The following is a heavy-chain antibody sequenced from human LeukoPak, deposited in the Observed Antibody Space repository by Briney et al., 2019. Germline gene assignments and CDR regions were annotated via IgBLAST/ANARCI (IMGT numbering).Heavy chain of an antibody. J-gene: IGHJ4*02. CDR2: IYTSGST. CDR3: ASFALVKPPPLS. D-gene: IGHD2/OR15-2a*01. V-gene: IGHV4-61*02. CDR1: GGSISSGNYY. Sequence: PSETLSLTCTVSGGSISSGNYYWSWIRQPAGKGLEWIGRIYTSGSTNYNPSLKSRATISVDTSKNQFSLKLSSVTAADTAVYYCASFALVKPPPLSWGQGTLVTVSS.